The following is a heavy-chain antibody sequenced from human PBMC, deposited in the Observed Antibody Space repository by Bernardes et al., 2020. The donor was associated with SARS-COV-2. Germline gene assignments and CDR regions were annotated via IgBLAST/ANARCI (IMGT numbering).Heavy chain of an antibody. CDR2: ISSSSSYI. CDR3: ARAEIFGKFCLGY. J-gene: IGHJ4*02. Sequence: GGSLRLSCAASGFTFSSYSMNWVRQAPGKGLEWVSSISSSSSYIYYADSVKGRFTISRDNAKNSLYLQMNSLRAEDTAVYYCARAEIFGKFCLGYWGQGTLVTVSS. CDR1: GFTFSSYS. V-gene: IGHV3-21*01. D-gene: IGHD3-3*01.